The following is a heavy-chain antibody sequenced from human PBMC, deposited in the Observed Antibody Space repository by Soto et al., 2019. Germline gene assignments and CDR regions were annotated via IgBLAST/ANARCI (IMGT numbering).Heavy chain of an antibody. CDR2: IKSNKNGGTT. CDR3: DTAGIVGGTGGIFDN. CDR1: GFTFTLAW. V-gene: IGHV3-15*01. D-gene: IGHD1-26*01. J-gene: IGHJ4*02. Sequence: KPGGSLRLSCETSGFTFTLAWMSWVRQAPGKGLEWVGRIKSNKNGGTTDYAAPVRGRFTISRDDSKSTLFLQLNSLQIDDTAVYYCDTAGIVGGTGGIFDNWGQGALVTVYS.